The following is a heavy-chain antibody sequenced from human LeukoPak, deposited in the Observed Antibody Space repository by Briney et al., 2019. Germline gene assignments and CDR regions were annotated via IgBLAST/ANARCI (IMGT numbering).Heavy chain of an antibody. Sequence: PGGSLRLSCVASGITFSTYAMSWVRQAPGKGLEWVSSFGTRSSSIYYAHSVTGRFIVSRDNAKNSLFLRMNSLRAEDTAVYYCARENDQGFDYWGQGTLVTVSS. CDR1: GITFSTYA. CDR2: FGTRSSSI. D-gene: IGHD3-16*01. CDR3: ARENDQGFDY. V-gene: IGHV3-21*01. J-gene: IGHJ4*02.